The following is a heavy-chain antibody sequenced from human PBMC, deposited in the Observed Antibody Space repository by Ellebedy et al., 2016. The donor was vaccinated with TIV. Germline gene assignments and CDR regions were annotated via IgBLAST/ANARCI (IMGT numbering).Heavy chain of an antibody. Sequence: SETLSLXXTVSGCSINSYFWSWIRQPPGKGLEWIGYFYSSRGTNYNPSLKSRVTMSVDTSKNQLSLKLSSVTAADTAVYYCARAAYCGGDCYYWFGPWGQGTLVTVSS. CDR3: ARAAYCGGDCYYWFGP. J-gene: IGHJ5*02. D-gene: IGHD2-21*02. CDR2: FYSSRGT. V-gene: IGHV4-59*01. CDR1: GCSINSYF.